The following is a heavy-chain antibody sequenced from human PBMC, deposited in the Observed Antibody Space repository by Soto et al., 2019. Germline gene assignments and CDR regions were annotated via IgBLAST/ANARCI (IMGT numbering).Heavy chain of an antibody. CDR3: ARCEATTNYYGMDV. V-gene: IGHV4-30-4*01. CDR1: GGSISSGDYY. J-gene: IGHJ6*02. CDR2: IHYSGST. Sequence: QVQLQESGPGLVKPSQTLSLTCTVSGGSISSGDYYWNWIRQPPGKGLEWIGYIHYSGSTYYSPSLESRATISFDMYKNQFYLRLNSVTAEDTAVYYCARCEATTNYYGMDVWGQGTTVTVSS.